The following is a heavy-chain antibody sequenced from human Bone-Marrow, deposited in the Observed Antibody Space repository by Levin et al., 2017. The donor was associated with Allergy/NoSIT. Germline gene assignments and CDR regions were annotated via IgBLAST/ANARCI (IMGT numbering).Heavy chain of an antibody. CDR2: ISSSSSTI. V-gene: IGHV3-48*02. D-gene: IGHD4-17*01. Sequence: GGSLRLSCAASGFTFSSYSMNWVRQAPGKGLEWVSYISSSSSTIYYADSVKGRFTISRDNAKNSLYLQMNSLRDEDTAVYYCARDTCGDYGLDYYYYGMDVWGQGTTVTVSS. J-gene: IGHJ6*02. CDR3: ARDTCGDYGLDYYYYGMDV. CDR1: GFTFSSYS.